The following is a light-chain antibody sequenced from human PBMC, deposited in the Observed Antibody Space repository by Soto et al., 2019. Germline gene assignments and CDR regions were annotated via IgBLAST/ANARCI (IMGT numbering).Light chain of an antibody. J-gene: IGLJ2*01. V-gene: IGLV1-47*02. CDR2: SNN. Sequence: QSVLTQPPSASGTPGQRVTISCSGSSSNIGSNYVFWYQHLPATAPTLLIYSNNQRPPGVPDRCSCAKSGTSAALAIIGLRSEDETDYYCAAWDDSMSGVVFGGGTKLTVL. CDR3: AAWDDSMSGVV. CDR1: SSNIGSNY.